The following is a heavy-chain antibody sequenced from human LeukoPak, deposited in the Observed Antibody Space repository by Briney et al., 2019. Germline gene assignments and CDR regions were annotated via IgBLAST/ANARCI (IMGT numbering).Heavy chain of an antibody. CDR3: ARVWWELPLYYYYYMDV. V-gene: IGHV3-21*05. CDR2: ISSSSSSYI. CDR1: GFTFSNYN. J-gene: IGHJ6*03. Sequence: SGGSLRLSCAASGFTFSNYNINWVRQAPGKGLEWVSYISSSSSSYIYYADSVKGRFTISRDNAKNSLYLQMNSLRAADTAVYYCARVWWELPLYYYYYMDVWGKGTTVTVSS. D-gene: IGHD1-26*01.